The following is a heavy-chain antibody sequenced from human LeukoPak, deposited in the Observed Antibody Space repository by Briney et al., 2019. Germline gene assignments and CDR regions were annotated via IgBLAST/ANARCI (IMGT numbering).Heavy chain of an antibody. CDR2: ISSSGSTI. D-gene: IGHD2-2*01. Sequence: GGSLRLSCAASGFTFSSYSMNWVRQAPGKGLEWVSFISSSGSTIYYADSVKGRFTISRDNAKNSLYLQMYSLRAEDTALYYCAREGLVVLPTTRVTWFDPWGQGTLVTVSS. J-gene: IGHJ5*02. CDR3: AREGLVVLPTTRVTWFDP. V-gene: IGHV3-48*04. CDR1: GFTFSSYS.